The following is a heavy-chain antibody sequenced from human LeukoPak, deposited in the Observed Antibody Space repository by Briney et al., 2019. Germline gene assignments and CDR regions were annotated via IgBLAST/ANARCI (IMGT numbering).Heavy chain of an antibody. Sequence: GGSLRLSCAASGFTFSSYAMSWVRQAPGKGLEWVSGISTSGGSTSYADSVKGRFTISRDNPRNTLYMQMNSLRAEDTALYYCAIMHPYYDGSGYWVQWGQGTLVTVSS. CDR3: AIMHPYYDGSGYWVQ. CDR1: GFTFSSYA. D-gene: IGHD3-22*01. V-gene: IGHV3-23*01. J-gene: IGHJ4*02. CDR2: ISTSGGST.